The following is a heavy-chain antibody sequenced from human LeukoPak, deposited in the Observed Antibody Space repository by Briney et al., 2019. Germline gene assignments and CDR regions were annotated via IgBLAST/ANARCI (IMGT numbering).Heavy chain of an antibody. CDR1: GFTFSYYG. J-gene: IGHJ4*02. V-gene: IGHV3-33*01. Sequence: GGSLRLSCAASGFTFSYYGMHWVRQAPGKGLEWVAVIWYDGSNKYYADSVKGRFTISRDNSKNTLYLQMNSLRAEDTAVYYCARVHFSSSPYFDYWGQETLVTVSS. D-gene: IGHD6-6*01. CDR2: IWYDGSNK. CDR3: ARVHFSSSPYFDY.